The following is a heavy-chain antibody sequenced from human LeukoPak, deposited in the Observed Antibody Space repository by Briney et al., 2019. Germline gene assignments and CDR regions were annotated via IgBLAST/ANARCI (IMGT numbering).Heavy chain of an antibody. CDR2: IKSKTDGGTT. Sequence: GGSLRLSCAASGFTFSNAWMNWVRQAPGKGLEWVGRIKSKTDGGTTDYAAPVKGRFTISRDDSKNTLYLQMNSLKTEDTAVYYCAREARLGMATIRGYDYWGQGTLVTVSS. CDR1: GFTFSNAW. J-gene: IGHJ4*02. D-gene: IGHD5-24*01. CDR3: AREARLGMATIRGYDY. V-gene: IGHV3-15*07.